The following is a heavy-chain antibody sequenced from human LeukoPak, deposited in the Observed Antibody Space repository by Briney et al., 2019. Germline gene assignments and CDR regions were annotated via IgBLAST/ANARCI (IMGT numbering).Heavy chain of an antibody. CDR1: GGSISNYY. V-gene: IGHV4-59*08. J-gene: IGHJ4*02. Sequence: PSETLSLTCTVSGGSISNYYWSGVRQPPGKGLEWIGYIYYSGSTNYNPSLRSRVTISVDTSKSQFSLNLMFVTAADTAVYYCARHRYSVSFSFDYWGPGTLATVSS. CDR3: ARHRYSVSFSFDY. CDR2: IYYSGST. D-gene: IGHD1-26*01.